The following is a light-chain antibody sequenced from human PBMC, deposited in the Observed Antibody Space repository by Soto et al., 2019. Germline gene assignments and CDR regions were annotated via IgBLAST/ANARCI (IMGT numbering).Light chain of an antibody. CDR1: SSNIGAGYD. CDR2: VTN. J-gene: IGLJ2*01. Sequence: QSVLTQPPSVSGAPGQRVTISCTGSSSNIGAGYDVHWYQQLPGTAPKLLIYVTNNRPSGVPDRFSGSKSGTSASLAITGLRAEDEADYYCQTYDSSFRGSIFCGGTKLTVL. V-gene: IGLV1-40*01. CDR3: QTYDSSFRGSI.